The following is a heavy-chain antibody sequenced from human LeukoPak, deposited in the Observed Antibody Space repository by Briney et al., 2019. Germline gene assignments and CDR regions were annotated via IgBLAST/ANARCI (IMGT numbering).Heavy chain of an antibody. D-gene: IGHD4-23*01. CDR2: IIPIFGTA. J-gene: IGHJ4*02. V-gene: IGHV1-69*05. Sequence: SVKVSCKASGGTFSSYAISWVRQAPGQGLEWMGGIIPIFGTANYAQKFQGRVTITTDESTSTAYMELSSLRSEDTAVYYCARDWDYGGNSGNYWGQGALVTVSS. CDR3: ARDWDYGGNSGNY. CDR1: GGTFSSYA.